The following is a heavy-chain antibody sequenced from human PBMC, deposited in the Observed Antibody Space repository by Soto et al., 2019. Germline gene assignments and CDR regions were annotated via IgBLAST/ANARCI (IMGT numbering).Heavy chain of an antibody. CDR1: GFTFSSYA. J-gene: IGHJ4*02. V-gene: IGHV3-23*01. CDR3: AKDLQGNWNPDY. Sequence: QPGGSLRLSCTASGFTFSSYAMSWVRQAPGKGLEWVSAISASGGATYSADSVKGRFTISRDNSKNTLYLQMNSLRAEDTAVYYCAKDLQGNWNPDYWGQGTLVTVSS. CDR2: ISASGGAT. D-gene: IGHD1-1*01.